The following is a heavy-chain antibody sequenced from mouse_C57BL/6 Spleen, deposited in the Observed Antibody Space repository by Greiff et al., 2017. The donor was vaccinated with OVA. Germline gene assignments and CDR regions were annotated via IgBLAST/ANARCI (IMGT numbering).Heavy chain of an antibody. Sequence: EVKLMESGGGLVQPGGSMKLSCVASGFTFSNYWMNWVRQSPEKGLEWVAQIRLKSDNYATHYAESVKGRFTISRDDSKSSVYLQMNNLRAEDTGIYYCTDYDEDWYFDVWGTGTTVTVSS. CDR2: IRLKSDNYAT. CDR3: TDYDEDWYFDV. J-gene: IGHJ1*03. V-gene: IGHV6-3*01. CDR1: GFTFSNYW. D-gene: IGHD2-4*01.